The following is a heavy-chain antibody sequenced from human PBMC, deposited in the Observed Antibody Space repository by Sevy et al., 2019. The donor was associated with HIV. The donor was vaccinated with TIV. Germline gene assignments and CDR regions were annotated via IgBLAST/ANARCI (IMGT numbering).Heavy chain of an antibody. CDR3: ARGVGLDC. CDR1: GFTFSPYW. V-gene: IGHV3-7*01. CDR2: IRPDGSDK. D-gene: IGHD1-26*01. Sequence: GGSLRLSCAASGFTFSPYWMTWVRQAPGKGLEWVANIRPDGSDKYYVDSVKGRFTIPRDNAKNSLYLQMNGLRADDTAMYYCARGVGLDCWGQGALVTVSS. J-gene: IGHJ4*02.